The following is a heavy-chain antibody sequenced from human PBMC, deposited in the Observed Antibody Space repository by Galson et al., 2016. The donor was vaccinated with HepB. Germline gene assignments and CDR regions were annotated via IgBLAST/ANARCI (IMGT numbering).Heavy chain of an antibody. J-gene: IGHJ4*02. CDR1: GDSISSSSYY. Sequence: DTLSLTCTVSGDSISSSSYYWGWIRQPPGKGLDWSGSLYSSGNSYYTPSLKSRVTISIDTSKNQFSLNLSSVTAADTAGNFCARHFHFWSGVGDYWGQGTLVTASS. CDR3: ARHFHFWSGVGDY. CDR2: LYSSGNS. D-gene: IGHD3-3*02. V-gene: IGHV4-39*01.